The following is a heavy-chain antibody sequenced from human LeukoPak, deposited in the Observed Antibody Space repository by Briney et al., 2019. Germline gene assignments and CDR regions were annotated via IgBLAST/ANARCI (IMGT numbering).Heavy chain of an antibody. Sequence: GGSLRLSCVASGFTFSSYAMHWVRQAPGKGLEWVAVISYDGSDKYFADSVKGRFTISRDNSKNTLYLQMNSLRLEDTAVYYCAQDAGRGYNFDSTGYYLYWGQGTRVTVSS. CDR1: GFTFSSYA. J-gene: IGHJ4*02. D-gene: IGHD3-22*01. V-gene: IGHV3-30*04. CDR3: AQDAGRGYNFDSTGYYLY. CDR2: ISYDGSDK.